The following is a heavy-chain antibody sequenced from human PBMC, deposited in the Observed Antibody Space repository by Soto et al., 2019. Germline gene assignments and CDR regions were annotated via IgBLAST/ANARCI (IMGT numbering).Heavy chain of an antibody. V-gene: IGHV4-59*01. Sequence: SENLSLTSTVSGGSISSYYWSWIRQPPGKGLEWIGYIYYSGSTNYNPSLKSRVTISVDTSKNQYSLKLSSVTAADTAVYYCASSSLLFSRGSPTAIFDIWRQGTILIV. CDR1: GGSISSYY. CDR3: ASSSLLFSRGSPTAIFDI. CDR2: IYYSGST. D-gene: IGHD1-26*01. J-gene: IGHJ3*02.